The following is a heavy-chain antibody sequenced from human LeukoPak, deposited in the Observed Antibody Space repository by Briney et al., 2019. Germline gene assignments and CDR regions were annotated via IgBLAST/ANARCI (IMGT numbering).Heavy chain of an antibody. CDR2: IHTSGTT. J-gene: IGHJ5*02. CDR1: GDSMSYYY. Sequence: LETLSLTCTVSGDSMSYYYWNFIRQPAGKGLEWIGRIHTSGTTYYSASLKSRVSMSVDSSRNQFSLRLTSVTAADTAIYFCARGDYYDGGGRNWFDVWGQGTLVTVSS. V-gene: IGHV4-4*07. CDR3: ARGDYYDGGGRNWFDV. D-gene: IGHD3-16*01.